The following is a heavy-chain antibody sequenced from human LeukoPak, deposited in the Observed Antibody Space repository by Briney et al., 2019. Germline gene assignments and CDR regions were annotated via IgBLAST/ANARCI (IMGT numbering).Heavy chain of an antibody. D-gene: IGHD2-2*01. V-gene: IGHV4-61*02. CDR2: IYTSGST. CDR3: AIDPIVVVPAATPN. CDR1: GGSISSGSYY. J-gene: IGHJ4*02. Sequence: SETLSLTCTVSGGSISSGSYYWSWIRQPAGKGLEWIGRIYTSGSTNYNPSLKSRVTISVDTSKNQFSLKLSSVTAADTAVYYCAIDPIVVVPAATPNWGQGTLVTVSS.